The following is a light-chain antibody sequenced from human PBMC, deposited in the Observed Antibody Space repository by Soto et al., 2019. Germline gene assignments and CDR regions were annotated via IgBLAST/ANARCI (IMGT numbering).Light chain of an antibody. CDR3: QQYGSSPVT. Sequence: EIVLAQSPGTLSLSPGESATLSCRASQSVSTSSLAWYQQKPGQAPRLLIYDASSRATGIPDRFSAGGSGTDFTFTISRLEPEDFAVYYCQQYGSSPVTFGQGSKGEIK. CDR2: DAS. V-gene: IGKV3-20*01. CDR1: QSVSTSS. J-gene: IGKJ2*01.